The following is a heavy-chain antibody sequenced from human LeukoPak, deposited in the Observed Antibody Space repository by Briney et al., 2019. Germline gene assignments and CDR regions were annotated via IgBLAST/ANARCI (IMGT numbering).Heavy chain of an antibody. CDR2: MNPNSGNT. V-gene: IGHV1-8*03. Sequence: ASVKVSCKASGYTFTSYDINWVRQATGQGLEWMGWMNPNSGNTGYAQKFQGRVTITRNTSISTAYMELSSLRSEDTAVYYCARARPGGNYMDVWGKGTTVTVSS. D-gene: IGHD6-6*01. J-gene: IGHJ6*03. CDR3: ARARPGGNYMDV. CDR1: GYTFTSYD.